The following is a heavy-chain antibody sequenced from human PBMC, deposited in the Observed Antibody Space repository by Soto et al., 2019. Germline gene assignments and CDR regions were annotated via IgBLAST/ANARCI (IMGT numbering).Heavy chain of an antibody. CDR2: NYYSGST. CDR3: GRVDRDSAMVTMVRNGYFQH. J-gene: IGHJ1*01. V-gene: IGHV4-59*01. D-gene: IGHD5-18*01. Sequence: QVQLQESGPGLVKPSETLSLTCTVSGGSISSYYWRGNRPPPGKGLEWIGYNYYSGSTNYNPSLTRPVPRSADTSKNQCSWKRSSVSASDTPVYYFGRVDRDSAMVTMVRNGYFQHWGQGTLVTVS. CDR1: GGSISSYY.